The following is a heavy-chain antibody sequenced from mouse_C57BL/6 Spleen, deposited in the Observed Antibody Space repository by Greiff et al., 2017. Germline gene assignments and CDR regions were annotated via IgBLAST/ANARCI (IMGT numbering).Heavy chain of an antibody. Sequence: QVQLQQSGPGLVQPSQSLSITCTVSGFSLTSYGVHWVRQSPGKGLEWLGVIWSGGSTDYNAAFISRLSISKDNSKSQVFFKMNSLQADDTAIYYCARNSDGYPLMDYWGQGTSVTVSS. D-gene: IGHD2-3*01. V-gene: IGHV2-2*01. CDR3: ARNSDGYPLMDY. CDR1: GFSLTSYG. CDR2: IWSGGST. J-gene: IGHJ4*01.